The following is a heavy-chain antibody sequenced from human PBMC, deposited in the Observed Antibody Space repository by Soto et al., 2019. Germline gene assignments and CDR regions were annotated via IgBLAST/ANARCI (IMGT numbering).Heavy chain of an antibody. CDR1: GFSFTNFA. Sequence: GGSLRLSCAASGFSFTNFAMSWVRQATGKGLEWVAGIGASGDITWYADSVKGRLSISRDNSKNTLYLQLNSLRFEDTAVYYCAKDDFTDRGDDYFDYWGPGTLVTAPQ. CDR3: AKDDFTDRGDDYFDY. D-gene: IGHD2-21*02. J-gene: IGHJ4*02. V-gene: IGHV3-23*01. CDR2: IGASGDIT.